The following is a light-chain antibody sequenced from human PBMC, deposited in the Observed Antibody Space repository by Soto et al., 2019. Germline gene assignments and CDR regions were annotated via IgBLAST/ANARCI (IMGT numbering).Light chain of an antibody. CDR3: QSYDSSLSGHVV. V-gene: IGLV1-40*01. J-gene: IGLJ2*01. CDR2: GNS. Sequence: QAVVTQPPSVSGAPGQRVTISCTGSSSNIGAGYDVHWYQQLPGTAPKLLIYGNSNRPSGVPDRLSGSKSGTSASLAITGLQAEDEADYYCQSYDSSLSGHVVFGGGTKVTVL. CDR1: SSNIGAGYD.